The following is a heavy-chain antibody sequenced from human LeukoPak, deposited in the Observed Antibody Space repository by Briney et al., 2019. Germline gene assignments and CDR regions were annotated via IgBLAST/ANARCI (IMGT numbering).Heavy chain of an antibody. V-gene: IGHV1-18*01. CDR1: GGTFSSYA. J-gene: IGHJ4*02. Sequence: GASVKVSCKASGGTFSSYAISWVRQAPGQGLEWMGWMSAYNGNTNYAQKLQGRVTMTTDTSTSTAYMELRSLRSDDTGVYYCARDTPGFDDYVWGSYRSSDYWGQGTLVTVSS. CDR2: MSAYNGNT. CDR3: ARDTPGFDDYVWGSYRSSDY. D-gene: IGHD3-16*02.